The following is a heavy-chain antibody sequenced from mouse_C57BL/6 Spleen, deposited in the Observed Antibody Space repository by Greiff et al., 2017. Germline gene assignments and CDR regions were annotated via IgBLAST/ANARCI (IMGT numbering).Heavy chain of an antibody. CDR2: IYPGDGDT. CDR3: VRGRGYGSSMDY. V-gene: IGHV1-82*01. D-gene: IGHD1-1*02. CDR1: GYAFSSSW. J-gene: IGHJ4*01. Sequence: QVQLQQSGPELVKPGASVKISCKASGYAFSSSWMNWVKQRPGKGLEWIGRIYPGDGDTNYNGKFKGKATLTADTSSSTAYMQLSSLTSEDAAVYFCVRGRGYGSSMDYWGQGTSVTVSS.